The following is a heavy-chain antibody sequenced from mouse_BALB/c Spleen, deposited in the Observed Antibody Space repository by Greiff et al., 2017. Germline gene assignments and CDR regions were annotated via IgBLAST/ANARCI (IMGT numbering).Heavy chain of an antibody. D-gene: IGHD2-4*01. J-gene: IGHJ3*01. CDR3: ADYDGAY. CDR2: ISYSGST. V-gene: IGHV3-2*02. Sequence: EVKLQESGPGLVKPSQSLSLTCTVTGYSITSDYAWNWIRQFPGNKLEWMGYISYSGSTSYNPSLKSRISITRDTSKNQFFLQLNSVTTEDTATYYCADYDGAYWGQGTLVTVSA. CDR1: GYSITSDYA.